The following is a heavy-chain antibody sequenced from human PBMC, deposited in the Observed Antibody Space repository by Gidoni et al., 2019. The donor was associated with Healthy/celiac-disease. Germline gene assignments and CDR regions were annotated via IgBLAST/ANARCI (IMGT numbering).Heavy chain of an antibody. J-gene: IGHJ4*02. V-gene: IGHV5-51*01. Sequence: EVQLVQSGAEVKKPGEYLKISCKGSGYRFTRYWSGWVRQMPVNGLEGLGIIYPGDSDTRYSPPSQGQVTTSADKSISTAYLQWSSLKASDTARYYCARRRGGYYILTGYYDIDDWGQGTLVTVSS. CDR1: GYRFTRYW. CDR2: IYPGDSDT. CDR3: ARRRGGYYILTGYYDIDD. D-gene: IGHD3-9*01.